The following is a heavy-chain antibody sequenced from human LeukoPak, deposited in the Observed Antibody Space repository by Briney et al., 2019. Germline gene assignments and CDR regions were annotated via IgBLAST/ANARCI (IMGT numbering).Heavy chain of an antibody. CDR1: GYTFTSYG. D-gene: IGHD4-17*01. CDR3: ARGDYGDYNWFDP. CDR2: ISAYNGNT. Sequence: ASVNVSCTASGYTFTSYGVSWVRQAPGQGLEWMGWISAYNGNTNYAQKLQGRVTMTTDTSTSTAYMELRSLRSDDTAVYYCARGDYGDYNWFDPWGQGTLVTVSS. J-gene: IGHJ5*02. V-gene: IGHV1-18*04.